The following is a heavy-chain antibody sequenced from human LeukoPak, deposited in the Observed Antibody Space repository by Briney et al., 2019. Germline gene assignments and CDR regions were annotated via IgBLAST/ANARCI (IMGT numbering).Heavy chain of an antibody. J-gene: IGHJ6*02. CDR3: ARGVGYCSGGSCYPPSGLYYGMDV. CDR2: ISSSSGCI. D-gene: IGHD2-15*01. V-gene: IGHV3-21*01. Sequence: MAGGSLRLSCAASGFTFSSYSMNWVRQAPGKGLEWVSSISSSSGCIYYADSVKGRFTISRDNAKNSLYLQMNSLRAEDTAVYCRARGVGYCSGGSCYPPSGLYYGMDVWGQGTTVTVSS. CDR1: GFTFSSYS.